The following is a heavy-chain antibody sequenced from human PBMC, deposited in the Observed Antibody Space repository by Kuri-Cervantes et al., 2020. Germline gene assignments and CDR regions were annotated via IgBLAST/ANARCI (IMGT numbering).Heavy chain of an antibody. CDR1: GFSLSTSGVG. CDR2: IYWDDDR. Sequence: SGPTLVKPTQTLTVTCTFSGFSLSTSGVGVGWIRQPPGKALEWLALIYWDDDRRYSPSLKSRLTITKDTSKNQVVLRMTNMDPVDTATYYCARHYCAGGSCYSSRWFDPWGQGTLVTVSS. J-gene: IGHJ5*02. V-gene: IGHV2-5*02. D-gene: IGHD2-15*01. CDR3: ARHYCAGGSCYSSRWFDP.